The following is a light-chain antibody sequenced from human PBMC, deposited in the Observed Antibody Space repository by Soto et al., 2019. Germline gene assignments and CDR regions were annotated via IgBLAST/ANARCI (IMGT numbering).Light chain of an antibody. Sequence: EIVLTESPGTLSLSPGEIASLSCRASQSVSSSYLAWYQQKPGQAPRLLIYGASSRATGIPDRFSGSGSGTDFTLTISRLEPEDFAVYYCQQRGTSPITFGQGTRLEIK. J-gene: IGKJ5*01. CDR1: QSVSSSY. CDR3: QQRGTSPIT. CDR2: GAS. V-gene: IGKV3-20*01.